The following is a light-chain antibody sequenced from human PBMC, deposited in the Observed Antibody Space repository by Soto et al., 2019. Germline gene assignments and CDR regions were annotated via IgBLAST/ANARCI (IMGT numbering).Light chain of an antibody. CDR3: QQYNNWPPGTIT. V-gene: IGKV3-15*01. Sequence: EIVMTQSPATLSVSPGERATLSCRASQSVSSNLAWYQQKPGQAPRLLIYGASTRATGIPARFSGSGSGTEFTLTISSLQSEDFAVYYCQQYNNWPPGTITFGQGTLLEIK. CDR2: GAS. J-gene: IGKJ5*01. CDR1: QSVSSN.